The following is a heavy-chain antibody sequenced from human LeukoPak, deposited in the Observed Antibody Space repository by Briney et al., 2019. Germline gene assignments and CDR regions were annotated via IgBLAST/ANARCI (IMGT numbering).Heavy chain of an antibody. D-gene: IGHD3-10*01. Sequence: PGGSLRLSCAASGFAFSSYAMSWVRQAPGKGLEWVSAISGSGGSTYYADSVKGRFTISRDNSKNTLYLQMNSLRAEDTAVYYYAKASYYYGSGSPSTWGQGTLVTVSS. V-gene: IGHV3-23*01. J-gene: IGHJ4*02. CDR1: GFAFSSYA. CDR2: ISGSGGST. CDR3: AKASYYYGSGSPST.